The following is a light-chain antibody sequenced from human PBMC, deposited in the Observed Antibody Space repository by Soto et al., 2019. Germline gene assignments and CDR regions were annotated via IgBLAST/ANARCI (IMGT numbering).Light chain of an antibody. V-gene: IGKV1-17*01. Sequence: DIQMTQSPACLSASLFDIVSITFRASQDIRTYLNWYQQKSGKAPKLLIYAASSLQSGVPSRFSGSGSGTKFTLTIASLQPDDFATYYCQQYNDYWTFGQGTKVDIK. CDR3: QQYNDYWT. CDR2: AAS. CDR1: QDIRTY. J-gene: IGKJ1*01.